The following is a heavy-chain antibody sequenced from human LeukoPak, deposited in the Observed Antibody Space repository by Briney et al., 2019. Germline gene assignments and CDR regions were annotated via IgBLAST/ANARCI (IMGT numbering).Heavy chain of an antibody. CDR1: GGSVSSGSYY. V-gene: IGHV4-61*01. J-gene: IGHJ4*02. CDR2: IYYSGST. CDR3: ASYDWYFDY. Sequence: KPSETLSLTCTVSGGSVSSGSYYWRWIRQPPGKGLEWIGYIYYSGSTNYNPSLKSRVTISVDTSKNQFSLKLSSVTAADTAVYYCASYDWYFDYWGQGTLVTVSS. D-gene: IGHD3-16*01.